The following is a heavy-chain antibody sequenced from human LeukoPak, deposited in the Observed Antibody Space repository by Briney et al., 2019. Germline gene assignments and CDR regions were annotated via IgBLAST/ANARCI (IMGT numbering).Heavy chain of an antibody. CDR3: AKEADDILTGSFIDY. CDR1: GFTFSSYG. CDR2: ISYDGSNK. V-gene: IGHV3-30*18. J-gene: IGHJ4*02. Sequence: GRSLRLSCAASGFTFSSYGMHWVRQAPGKGLERVAVISYDGSNKYYADSVKGRFTISRDNSKNTLYLQMNSLRAEDTAVYYCAKEADDILTGSFIDYWGQGTLVTVSS. D-gene: IGHD3-9*01.